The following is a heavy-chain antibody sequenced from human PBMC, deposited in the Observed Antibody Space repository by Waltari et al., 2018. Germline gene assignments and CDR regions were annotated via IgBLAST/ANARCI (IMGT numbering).Heavy chain of an antibody. CDR3: ARKITMVRGGYNWFDP. Sequence: QVQLQQWGAGLLKPSETLSLTCAVYGGSFSGYYWSWIRQPPGKGLEGIGEINHSGSTNYHPTLKSRVTISVDTSKNQFSLKLSSVSAADTAVYYCARKITMVRGGYNWFDPWGQGTLVTVSS. CDR2: INHSGST. CDR1: GGSFSGYY. J-gene: IGHJ5*02. D-gene: IGHD3-10*01. V-gene: IGHV4-34*01.